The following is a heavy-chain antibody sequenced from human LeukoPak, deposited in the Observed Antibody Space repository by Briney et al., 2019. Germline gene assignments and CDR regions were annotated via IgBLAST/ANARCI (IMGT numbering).Heavy chain of an antibody. Sequence: GWSLRLSCAASGFTFSSYWMRWVRQAPGKGPEWVANIKQEGSEKYYVDSVKGRFTISRDNAKNSLYLQMNSLRAEDTAVYYCARDSALYCSGGSCTDYWGQGTLVTVSS. V-gene: IGHV3-7*01. J-gene: IGHJ4*02. D-gene: IGHD2-15*01. CDR1: GFTFSSYW. CDR2: IKQEGSEK. CDR3: ARDSALYCSGGSCTDY.